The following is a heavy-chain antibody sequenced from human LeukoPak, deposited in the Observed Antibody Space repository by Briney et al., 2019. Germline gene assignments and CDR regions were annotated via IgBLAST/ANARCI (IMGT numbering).Heavy chain of an antibody. CDR3: ARDLYDSSGYSSPIDY. D-gene: IGHD3-22*01. CDR1: GFTFSSYS. Sequence: GGSLRLSCAASGFTFSSYSMNWVRQAPGKGLEGVSSISSSSSYIYYADSVKGRFTISRDNAKHSLCLQMNSLRAEDTAVYYCARDLYDSSGYSSPIDYWGQGSLVTVCS. V-gene: IGHV3-21*01. J-gene: IGHJ4*02. CDR2: ISSSSSYI.